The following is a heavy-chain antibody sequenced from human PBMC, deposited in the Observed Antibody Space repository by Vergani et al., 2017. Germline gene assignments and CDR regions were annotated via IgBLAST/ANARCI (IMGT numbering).Heavy chain of an antibody. CDR1: GFSFSSHA. J-gene: IGHJ6*03. D-gene: IGHD3-10*01. Sequence: QVQLAESGGGRVQPGRSLRLSCAASGFSFSSHAIHWVRQAPGKGLEWVAVISNDGSKKYYADSVKGRFTISRDNSKNTLDLQMNSLRTKDTAVYYCAKAGSVTSGSLQYNFYMDVGGKGTTVTVS. CDR2: ISNDGSKK. V-gene: IGHV3-30*18. CDR3: AKAGSVTSGSLQYNFYMDV.